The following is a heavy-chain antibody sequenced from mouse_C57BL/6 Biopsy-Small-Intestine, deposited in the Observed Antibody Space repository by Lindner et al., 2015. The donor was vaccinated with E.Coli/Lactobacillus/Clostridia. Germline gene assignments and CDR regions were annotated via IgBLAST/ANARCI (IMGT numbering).Heavy chain of an antibody. D-gene: IGHD4-1*01. Sequence: VQLQESGPELVKPGASVKISCKASGYAFSSSWMSWVKQRPGKGLEWIGRIYPGDGDTNYNGKFKGKATLTADKSSSTAYMQLSSLTSEDSAVYFCASWDWYFDVWGAGTTVTVSS. CDR2: IYPGDGDT. CDR1: GYAFSSSW. CDR3: ASWDWYFDV. V-gene: IGHV1-82*01. J-gene: IGHJ1*01.